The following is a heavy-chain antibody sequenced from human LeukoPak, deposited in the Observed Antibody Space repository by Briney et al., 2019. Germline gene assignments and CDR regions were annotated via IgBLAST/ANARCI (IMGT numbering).Heavy chain of an antibody. V-gene: IGHV4-4*07. CDR1: GGSISNY. CDR3: ARESPLRFLEWLSYYYYYMDV. CDR2: IYTSGST. D-gene: IGHD3-3*01. Sequence: SETLSLTCTVSGGSISNYWSWIRQPAGKGLEWIGRIYTSGSTNYNPSLKSRVTMSVDTSKNQFSLELSSVTAADTAVYYCARESPLRFLEWLSYYYYYMDVWGKGTTVTVSS. J-gene: IGHJ6*03.